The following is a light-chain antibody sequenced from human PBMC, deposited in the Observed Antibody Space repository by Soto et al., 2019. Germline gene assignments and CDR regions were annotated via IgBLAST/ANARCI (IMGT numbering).Light chain of an antibody. CDR3: QQYNNWPIT. CDR1: QSVGSNY. CDR2: GAS. J-gene: IGKJ5*01. Sequence: EIVLTQFPGTLSFSPGERATLSCRASQSVGSNYLAWYQQKPGQAPRLLIYGASSRATGIPDRFSGSGSGTEFTLTISSLQSEDFAVYYCQQYNNWPITFGQGTRLEI. V-gene: IGKV3-20*01.